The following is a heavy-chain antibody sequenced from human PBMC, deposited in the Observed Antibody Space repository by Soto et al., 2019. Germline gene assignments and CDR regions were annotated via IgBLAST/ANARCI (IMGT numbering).Heavy chain of an antibody. V-gene: IGHV1-69*01. D-gene: IGHD2-15*01. CDR1: GGTFSSYA. J-gene: IGHJ6*02. CDR2: IIPIFGTA. Sequence: QVQLVQSGAEVKKPGSSVKVSCKASGGTFSSYAISWVRQAPGQGLEWMGGIIPIFGTANYAQKFQGRVTITAHESTSTAYMELSSLRSEDTAVYYCARGIDCSGGSCYSRDYYYYGMDVWGQGTTVTVSS. CDR3: ARGIDCSGGSCYSRDYYYYGMDV.